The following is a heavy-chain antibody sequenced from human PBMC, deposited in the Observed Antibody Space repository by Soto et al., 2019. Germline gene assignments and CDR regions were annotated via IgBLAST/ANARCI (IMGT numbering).Heavy chain of an antibody. CDR1: GGSIISYY. CDR2: IHHSGST. CDR3: AREVRSNTGWYWDY. D-gene: IGHD6-19*01. V-gene: IGHV4-59*01. J-gene: IGHJ4*02. Sequence: QVQLQESGPGLVKPSETLSLTCTVSGGSIISYYWSWIRQSPEKGLEWIGYIHHSGSTLYNPSLNNRATVSLDRSTNQFSLKLTSVTAADTALYYCAREVRSNTGWYWDYWGQGTLVTVSS.